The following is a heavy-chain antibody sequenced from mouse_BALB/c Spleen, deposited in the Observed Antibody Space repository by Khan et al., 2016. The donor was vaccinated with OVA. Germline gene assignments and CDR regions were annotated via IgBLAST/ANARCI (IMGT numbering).Heavy chain of an antibody. V-gene: IGHV3-2*02. J-gene: IGHJ3*01. CDR2: IHYSGNT. Sequence: EVQLVESGPGLVKPSQSLSLSCTVTGYSITSEYAWNWIRQFPGNKLEWMGYIHYSGNTRFNPSLKSRTSITRDTSKNQFFLQLNSVTTEDTATYYCARKDYYDYDPFAYWGQGTMVTVSA. CDR3: ARKDYYDYDPFAY. CDR1: GYSITSEYA. D-gene: IGHD2-4*01.